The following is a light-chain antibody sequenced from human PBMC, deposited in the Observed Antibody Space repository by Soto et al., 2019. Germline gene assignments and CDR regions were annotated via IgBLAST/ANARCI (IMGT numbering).Light chain of an antibody. Sequence: QSALTQPRSVSGSPGQSVTISCTGTRSDVGSYNYVSWYQQPPGKAPKLMIYDVSKRPSGVPDRFSGSKSDNTASLTISGLQAEDEADYYCCSYAGSYTYVFGTGTKLTVL. CDR1: RSDVGSYNY. J-gene: IGLJ1*01. CDR3: CSYAGSYTYV. V-gene: IGLV2-11*01. CDR2: DVS.